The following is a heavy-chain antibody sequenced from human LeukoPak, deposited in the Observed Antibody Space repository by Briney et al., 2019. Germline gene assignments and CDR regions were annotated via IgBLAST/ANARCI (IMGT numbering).Heavy chain of an antibody. CDR3: AKTLDGFWPQFDF. D-gene: IGHD5-24*01. V-gene: IGHV3-30*18. Sequence: PGGSLRLSCAASGFPFHDHDMYWVRQTPGKGLERVALTSHGGGKEHYAESVKGRFTISRDNSRNTVYLQMSSLRSDDTAIYYCAKTLDGFWPQFDFWGQGTLLTVSS. CDR1: GFPFHDHD. CDR2: TSHGGGKE. J-gene: IGHJ4*02.